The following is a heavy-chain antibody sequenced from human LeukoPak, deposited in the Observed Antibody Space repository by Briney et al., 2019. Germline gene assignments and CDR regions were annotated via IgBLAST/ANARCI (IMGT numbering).Heavy chain of an antibody. CDR1: GFTFSKAW. D-gene: IGHD6-19*01. CDR3: AKDASGPYSSLFDP. CDR2: IKSKTDGGAT. V-gene: IGHV3-15*01. Sequence: NPGGSLRLSCAASGFTFSKAWMSWVRQAPGKGLEWVGQIKSKTDGGATDYAAPVKGRFTISRDDSKNSLYLLMNSLRAEDTAVYYCAKDASGPYSSLFDPWGQGTLVIVSS. J-gene: IGHJ5*02.